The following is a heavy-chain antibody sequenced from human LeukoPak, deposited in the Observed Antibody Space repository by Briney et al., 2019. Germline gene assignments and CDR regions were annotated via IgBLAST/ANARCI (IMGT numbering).Heavy chain of an antibody. CDR3: ARALRCKQWLAHNWDY. CDR1: GYSFTSYW. Sequence: GESLKISCKGSGYSFTSYWIGWVRQMPGKGLEWMGIIYPGDSDTRYSPSFQGQVTISADKSISAAYLQWSSLKASDTAMYYCARALRCKQWLAHNWDYWGQGTQVTVSS. CDR2: IYPGDSDT. D-gene: IGHD6-19*01. V-gene: IGHV5-51*01. J-gene: IGHJ4*02.